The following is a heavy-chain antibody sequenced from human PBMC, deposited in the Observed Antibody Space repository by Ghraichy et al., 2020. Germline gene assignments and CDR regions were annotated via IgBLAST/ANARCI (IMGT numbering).Heavy chain of an antibody. J-gene: IGHJ4*02. CDR3: ANIGLDF. CDR1: GFAFSDHW. CDR2: IKEDGSEK. Sequence: GGSLILSCAASGFAFSDHWMDWVRQAPGKGLEWVANIKEDGSEKHYVDSVKGRFTTSRDNAKNSLYLQMDGLRPEDTAMYYCANIGLDFWGQGTLVTVSS. V-gene: IGHV3-7*03. D-gene: IGHD2/OR15-2a*01.